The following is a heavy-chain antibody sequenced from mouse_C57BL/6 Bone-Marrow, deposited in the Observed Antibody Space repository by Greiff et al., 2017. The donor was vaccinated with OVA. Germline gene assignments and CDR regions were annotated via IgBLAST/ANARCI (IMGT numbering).Heavy chain of an antibody. V-gene: IGHV6-3*01. D-gene: IGHD1-1*01. Sequence: EVKVVESGGGLVQPGGSMKLSCVASGFTFSHYWMNWVRQSPEKGLEWVAQIRLKSDNYATHYAESVKGRFTIPRDDSKSSVYLQMNNLRAEDTGIYYCTASTTVVAPAYWGQGTLVTVSA. CDR1: GFTFSHYW. CDR2: IRLKSDNYAT. CDR3: TASTTVVAPAY. J-gene: IGHJ3*01.